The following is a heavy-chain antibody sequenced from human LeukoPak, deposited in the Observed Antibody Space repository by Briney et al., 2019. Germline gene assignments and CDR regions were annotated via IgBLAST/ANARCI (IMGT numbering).Heavy chain of an antibody. V-gene: IGHV4-34*01. D-gene: IGHD4-17*01. CDR2: INHSGST. J-gene: IGHJ5*02. CDR3: ARAADYGDYGGWFDP. Sequence: SETLSLTCAVYGGSFSGYYWSWIRQPPGKGLEWIGEINHSGSTNYNPSLKSRVTISVDTSKNQFSLKLSSVTAADTAVYYCARAADYGDYGGWFDPWGQGTLVTVSS. CDR1: GGSFSGYY.